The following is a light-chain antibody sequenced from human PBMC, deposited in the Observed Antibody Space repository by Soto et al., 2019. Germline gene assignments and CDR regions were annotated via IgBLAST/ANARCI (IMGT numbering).Light chain of an antibody. V-gene: IGKV1-33*01. J-gene: IGKJ4*01. CDR2: DAS. CDR3: QQYHTLPLT. CDR1: QDISNY. Sequence: DLQMTQSPSSLSASVGDRVTITCQASQDISNYLTWYQQKPGKAPKLLIYDASNLGTGVPSRFSGSGSGTDFIFTISSLQPEDIATYYCQQYHTLPLTFGGGTKVDIK.